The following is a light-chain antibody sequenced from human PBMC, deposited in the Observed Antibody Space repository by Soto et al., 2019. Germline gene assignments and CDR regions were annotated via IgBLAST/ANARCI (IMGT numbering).Light chain of an antibody. CDR2: DAS. CDR3: QQYDVHPKT. V-gene: IGKV1-5*01. CDR1: ENIKNW. J-gene: IGKJ1*01. Sequence: DVQITQSPSTLASSVGDRVTITFLSSENIKNWLAWYQQTPGKAPKVLISDASRLETGVPSRFSGSGYGTDFTLTITSLQTDDFGTYHCQQYDVHPKTFGQGTKVDIK.